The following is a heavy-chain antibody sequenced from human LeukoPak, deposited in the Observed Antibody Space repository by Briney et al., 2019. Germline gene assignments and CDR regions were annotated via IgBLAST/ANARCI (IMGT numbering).Heavy chain of an antibody. J-gene: IGHJ3*02. V-gene: IGHV4-61*02. CDR1: GGSISSGSYY. D-gene: IGHD3-22*01. CDR2: IYTSGST. Sequence: PSETLSLTCTVSGGSISSGSYYWSWIRQPAGKGLEWIGRIYTSGSTNYSPSLQSRVTISRDTSKNQFSLKLSSVTAADTAVYYCARRIYYYDSSGYHGTDAFDIWGQGTMVTVSS. CDR3: ARRIYYYDSSGYHGTDAFDI.